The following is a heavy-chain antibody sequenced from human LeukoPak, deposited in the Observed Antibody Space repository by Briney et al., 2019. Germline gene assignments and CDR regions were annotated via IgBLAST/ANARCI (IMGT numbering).Heavy chain of an antibody. D-gene: IGHD2-2*01. CDR1: GFTFRNYG. CDR2: IRPDGSEK. CDR3: SKDYRYCSGTSCYHPWYFDY. J-gene: IGHJ4*02. V-gene: IGHV3-30*02. Sequence: GGSLRLSCAASGFTFRNYGMHWVRQAPGQGLEWVTIIRPDGSEKLYADSLKGRFTISRDNSKNTLYLQMNSLRAEDTAVYYCSKDYRYCSGTSCYHPWYFDYWGQGTLVTVSS.